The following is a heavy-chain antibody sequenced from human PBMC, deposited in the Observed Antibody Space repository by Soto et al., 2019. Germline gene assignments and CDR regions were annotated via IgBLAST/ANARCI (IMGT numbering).Heavy chain of an antibody. Sequence: QVQLQESGPGLVKPSETLSLTCTVSGGSVSSGSYYWSWMRQPPGKGLERIGYIYYSGSTNYNPSLKTRVTISVDTSKNPFSLKLSSVTAADTAVYYCARGIEGWYQGRYYYGMDVWGQGTTVTVSS. CDR3: ARGIEGWYQGRYYYGMDV. J-gene: IGHJ6*02. D-gene: IGHD6-19*01. CDR1: GGSVSSGSYY. CDR2: IYYSGST. V-gene: IGHV4-61*01.